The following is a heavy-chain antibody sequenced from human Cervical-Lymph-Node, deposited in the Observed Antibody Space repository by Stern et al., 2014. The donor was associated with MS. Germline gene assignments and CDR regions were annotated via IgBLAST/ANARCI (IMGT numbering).Heavy chain of an antibody. CDR3: ASHHSRSWYGADY. V-gene: IGHV3-33*01. Sequence: VQLVESGGGVVQPGRSLRLSCAASGFTFSSYGMHWVRQAPGKGLEWVAVIWYDGSNKYYADSVKGRFTISRDNSKNTLYLQMNSLRAEDTAVYYCASHHSRSWYGADYWGQGTLVTVSS. D-gene: IGHD6-13*01. J-gene: IGHJ4*02. CDR2: IWYDGSNK. CDR1: GFTFSSYG.